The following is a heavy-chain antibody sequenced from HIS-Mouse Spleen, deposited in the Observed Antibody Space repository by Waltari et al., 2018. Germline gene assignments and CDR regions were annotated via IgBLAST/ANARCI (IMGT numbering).Heavy chain of an antibody. J-gene: IGHJ4*02. V-gene: IGHV3-30*18. CDR2: LSYDGSKK. D-gene: IGHD3-10*01. Sequence: QVQLVASGGGVVQPGRSLRLSCAASGLNFSTYGIHWVRQAPRKGREWVAVLSYDGSKKYYADSVKGRFTISRDNSKNTLYLQMNSLRAEGTAVYYCAKAARIITMVRGVIMNPSYFDYWGQGTLVTVSS. CDR1: GLNFSTYG. CDR3: AKAARIITMVRGVIMNPSYFDY.